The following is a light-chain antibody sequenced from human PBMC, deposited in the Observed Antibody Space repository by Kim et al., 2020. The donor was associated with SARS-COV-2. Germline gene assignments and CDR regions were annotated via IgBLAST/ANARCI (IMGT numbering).Light chain of an antibody. CDR3: QKYNSAPYT. V-gene: IGKV1-27*01. CDR2: ASS. J-gene: IGKJ2*01. Sequence: DIQMTQSPSSLSASVGDRVTITCRASQGISNYLAWYQQKPGKVPKLLIYASSTLQSGVPSRFSGSGSGTDFTLTISSLQPEDVATYYRQKYNSAPYTLGQGTDREI. CDR1: QGISNY.